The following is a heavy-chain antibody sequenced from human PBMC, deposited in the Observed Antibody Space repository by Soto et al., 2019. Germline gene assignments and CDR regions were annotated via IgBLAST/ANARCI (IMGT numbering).Heavy chain of an antibody. CDR3: ARDAGMGAYCSCASCYLIGY. Sequence: EVQLVESGGGLVKPGGSLRLSCAASGFTFSSYNMNWVRQAPGKGLEWVSSITTSSNYIYYADSVKGRFTISRDHAKNSLYLQMNSLRAEDTAVYYCARDAGMGAYCSCASCYLIGYWGQGTLVTVSS. CDR2: ITTSSNYI. D-gene: IGHD2-15*01. J-gene: IGHJ4*02. V-gene: IGHV3-21*01. CDR1: GFTFSSYN.